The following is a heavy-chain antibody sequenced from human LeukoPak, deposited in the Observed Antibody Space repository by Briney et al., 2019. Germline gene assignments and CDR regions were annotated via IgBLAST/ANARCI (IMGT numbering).Heavy chain of an antibody. CDR2: IYYSGST. Sequence: PSETLSLTCTVSGGSISSGDYYWSWIRQPPGKGLEWIGYIYYSGSTYYNPSLKSRVTISVDTSKNQFSLKLSSVTAADTAVYYCARGTGDIVLMVYADWYFDLWGRGTLVTVSS. CDR1: GGSISSGDYY. V-gene: IGHV4-30-4*08. CDR3: ARGTGDIVLMVYADWYFDL. D-gene: IGHD2-8*01. J-gene: IGHJ2*01.